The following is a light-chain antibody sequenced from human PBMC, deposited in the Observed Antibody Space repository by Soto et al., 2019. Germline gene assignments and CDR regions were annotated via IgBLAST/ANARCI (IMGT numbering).Light chain of an antibody. Sequence: DIQMTQSPSSLSASVGDRVTITCRASQSISSYLNWYQQKPGKAPKLLIYAASSLQSGVPSRFSGSGSRTDFTLTISSLQPEDFATYYCQQSYSTPLVTFGPGTKVDIK. CDR1: QSISSY. V-gene: IGKV1-39*01. CDR3: QQSYSTPLVT. CDR2: AAS. J-gene: IGKJ3*01.